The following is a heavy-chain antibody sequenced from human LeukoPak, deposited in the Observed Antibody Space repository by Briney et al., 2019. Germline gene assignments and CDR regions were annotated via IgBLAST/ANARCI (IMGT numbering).Heavy chain of an antibody. V-gene: IGHV4-39*07. CDR1: GGSISSSSYY. Sequence: PSETLSLTCTVSGGSISSSSYYWGWIRQPPGKGLEWIGSIYYSGSTYYNPSLKSRVTISVDTSKNQFSLKLSSVAAADTAVYYCARKTREYCYGSGSYYTNDYWGQGTLVTVSS. CDR3: ARKTREYCYGSGSYYTNDY. D-gene: IGHD3-10*01. J-gene: IGHJ4*02. CDR2: IYYSGST.